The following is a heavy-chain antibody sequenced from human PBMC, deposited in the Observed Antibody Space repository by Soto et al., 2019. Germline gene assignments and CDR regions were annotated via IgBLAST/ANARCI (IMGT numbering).Heavy chain of an antibody. CDR2: INAKNGGT. CDR1: SFTFIDFY. D-gene: IGHD2-15*01. J-gene: IGHJ4*02. CDR3: ARSHCSDGICYTDVLRS. Sequence: VSSVKVSCKASSFTFIDFYILWLRQAPGQGLEWMGWINAKNGGTRYAEKFQDRVTLTRDRSVRTAYLELQRLRSDDTAVYYCARSHCSDGICYTDVLRSWGQGTLVTVSS. V-gene: IGHV1-2*02.